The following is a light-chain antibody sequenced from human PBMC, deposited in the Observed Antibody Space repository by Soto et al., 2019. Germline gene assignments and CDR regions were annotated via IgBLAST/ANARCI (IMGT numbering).Light chain of an antibody. V-gene: IGKV3-15*01. CDR3: QQYNSWPSRT. J-gene: IGKJ1*01. CDR2: GAS. Sequence: VMTQSPATLSVSPGERATLSCRVSQSITTNLAWYQQKPGQAPRLLIYGASTRAANIPTRFSGSGSGTEFTLTISRLQSEDFAFYYCQQYNSWPSRTFGQGTKVEIK. CDR1: QSITTN.